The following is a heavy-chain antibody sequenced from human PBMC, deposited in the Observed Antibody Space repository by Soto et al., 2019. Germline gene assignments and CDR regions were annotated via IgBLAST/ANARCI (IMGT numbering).Heavy chain of an antibody. CDR2: INPATGAA. Sequence: QLHLVPSGAAVKKPGASVTVSCSASGYPVTAYYMHWVRQAPGRGLEWMGGINPATGAAKYTQTFQGRVTQTRATSTSTVFMEPSGLTSEDTAVFSCASGGGVGVAGSAAFDMWGQGTVVTVSS. J-gene: IGHJ3*02. CDR1: GYPVTAYY. V-gene: IGHV1-2*02. CDR3: ASGGGVGVAGSAAFDM. D-gene: IGHD3-3*01.